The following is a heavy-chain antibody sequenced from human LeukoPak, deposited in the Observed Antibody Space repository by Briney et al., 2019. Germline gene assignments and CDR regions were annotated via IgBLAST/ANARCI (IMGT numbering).Heavy chain of an antibody. D-gene: IGHD2-21*01. Sequence: SVKVSCKASGGTFSSYTISWVRQAPGQGLEWMGRIIPILGIANYAQKFQGRVTITADKSMSTAYMELSSLISEDTAVYYCARVPPRYCGGDCWGQGTLVTVSS. V-gene: IGHV1-69*02. CDR1: GGTFSSYT. CDR2: IIPILGIA. CDR3: ARVPPRYCGGDC. J-gene: IGHJ4*02.